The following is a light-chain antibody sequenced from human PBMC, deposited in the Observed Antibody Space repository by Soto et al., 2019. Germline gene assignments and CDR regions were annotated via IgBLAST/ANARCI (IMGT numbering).Light chain of an antibody. Sequence: DIQMTQSPSTLSASVGDRVTITCRASQSISSWLAWYQQKPGKAPKLLIYDASSLQSGVPSRFSGSGSGTDFTLTISCLQSEDFATYYCQQYNNYRTFGQGTKVDIK. V-gene: IGKV1-5*01. J-gene: IGKJ1*01. CDR3: QQYNNYRT. CDR1: QSISSW. CDR2: DAS.